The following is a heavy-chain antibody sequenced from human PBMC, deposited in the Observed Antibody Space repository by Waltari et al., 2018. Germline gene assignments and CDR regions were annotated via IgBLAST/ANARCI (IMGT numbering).Heavy chain of an antibody. CDR2: LKPEDGET. Sequence: QVHLIQSGAEVKKPGASVRVSCKVSGYSLTKVSMHWVRQAPGKGLEWMGSLKPEDGETIDAQNFQGRVTLTDDSSAETAYMELSSLRSEDTAVYYCAIALSGIPVDLDFQHWGQGALVVVSS. J-gene: IGHJ1*01. CDR3: AIALSGIPVDLDFQH. D-gene: IGHD3-3*01. CDR1: GYSLTKVS. V-gene: IGHV1-24*01.